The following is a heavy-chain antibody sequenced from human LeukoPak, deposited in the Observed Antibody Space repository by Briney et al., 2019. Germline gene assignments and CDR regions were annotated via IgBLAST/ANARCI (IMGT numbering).Heavy chain of an antibody. CDR3: ARFLGGSSGYYQMLGFDY. CDR1: GYTFTGYY. CDR2: INPNSGGT. J-gene: IGHJ4*02. Sequence: AASVKVSCKASGYTFTGYYMHWVRQAPGQGLEWMGWINPNSGGTNYAQKFQGRVTVTRDTSISIAYMELSRLRSDDTAVYYCARFLGGSSGYYQMLGFDYWGQGTLVTVSS. V-gene: IGHV1-2*02. D-gene: IGHD3-22*01.